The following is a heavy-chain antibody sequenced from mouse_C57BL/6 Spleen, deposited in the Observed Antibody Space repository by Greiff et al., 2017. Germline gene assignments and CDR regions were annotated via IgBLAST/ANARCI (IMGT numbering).Heavy chain of an antibody. CDR3: ARDYDGYWYFDV. CDR1: GYTFTSYW. J-gene: IGHJ1*03. D-gene: IGHD2-4*01. CDR2: IHPNSGST. V-gene: IGHV1-64*01. Sequence: QVQLQQPGAELVKPGASVKLSCKASGYTFTSYWMHWVKQRPGQGLAWIGMIHPNSGSTNYNEKFKSKATLTVDKSSSTAYMQLSSLTSEDSAVYYCARDYDGYWYFDVWGTGTTVTVSS.